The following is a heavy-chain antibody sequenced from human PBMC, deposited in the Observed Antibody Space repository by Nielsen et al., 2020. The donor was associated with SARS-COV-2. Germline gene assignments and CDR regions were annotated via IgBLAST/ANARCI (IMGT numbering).Heavy chain of an antibody. J-gene: IGHJ4*02. V-gene: IGHV3-9*01. Sequence: SLKISCAASGFTFDDYAMHWVRQAPGKGLEWVSGISWNSGSIGYADSVKGRFTISRDNAKNSLYLQMNNLRAEDTALYYCAKEEMTTCWGQGTLVTVSS. D-gene: IGHD4-11*01. CDR1: GFTFDDYA. CDR2: ISWNSGSI. CDR3: AKEEMTTC.